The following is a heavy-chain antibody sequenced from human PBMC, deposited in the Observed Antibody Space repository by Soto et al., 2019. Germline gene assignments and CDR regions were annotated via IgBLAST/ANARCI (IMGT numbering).Heavy chain of an antibody. J-gene: IGHJ6*02. CDR1: GGSISSYY. D-gene: IGHD6-13*01. Sequence: PSETLSLTCTVSGGSISSYYWSWIRQPPGKGLEWIGYIYYSGSTNYNPSLKSRVTISVDTSKNQFSLKLSSVTAADTAVYYCARDQGYSSSWYMGYYYYYYGMDVWGQGTTVTVSS. V-gene: IGHV4-59*01. CDR2: IYYSGST. CDR3: ARDQGYSSSWYMGYYYYYYGMDV.